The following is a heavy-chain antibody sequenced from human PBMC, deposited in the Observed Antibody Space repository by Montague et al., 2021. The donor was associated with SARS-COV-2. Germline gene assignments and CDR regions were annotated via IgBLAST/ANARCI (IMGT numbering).Heavy chain of an antibody. CDR1: GGSINSGSYY. J-gene: IGHJ5*02. V-gene: IGHV4-61*02. CDR2: ISTSGNT. D-gene: IGHD3-22*01. Sequence: TLSLTCTVSGGSINSGSYYWGWLRQAAGKGLEWIGRISTSGNTKYNTSLKSRVTISVDTSQNQFSLKMYSVTAADTAVYYCARQEYYYDSSGYGGMDWFDPWGQGTLVTVSS. CDR3: ARQEYYYDSSGYGGMDWFDP.